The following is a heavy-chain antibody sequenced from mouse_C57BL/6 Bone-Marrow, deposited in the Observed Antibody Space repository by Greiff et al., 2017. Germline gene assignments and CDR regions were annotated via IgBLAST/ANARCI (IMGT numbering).Heavy chain of an antibody. CDR2: IYPRDGST. CDR1: GYTFTSYY. CDR3: ARSIITTVVATDY. D-gene: IGHD1-1*01. V-gene: IGHV1-85*01. Sequence: VQLQQSGPELVKPGASVKLSCKASGYTFTSYYINWVKQRPGQGLEWIGWIYPRDGSTKYNEKFKGKATLTVDTSSSTAYMELHSLTSEDSAVYFCARSIITTVVATDYWGQGTTLTVSS. J-gene: IGHJ2*01.